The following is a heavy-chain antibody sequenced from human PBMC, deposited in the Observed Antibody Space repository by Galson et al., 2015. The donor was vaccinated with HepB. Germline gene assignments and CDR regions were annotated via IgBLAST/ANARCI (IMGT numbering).Heavy chain of an antibody. D-gene: IGHD2-21*01. CDR3: ARDILVIPSHTRLRPYYYYGMDV. CDR2: IYSDGTT. Sequence: SLRLSCAASGFTVSDNHLNWVRQAPGKGLEWVSVIYSDGTTYYTDSVKGRFTISRDKYENTPYLQMNSLRTEDTAVNYCARDILVIPSHTRLRPYYYYGMDVWGQGTTVIVSS. CDR1: GFTVSDNH. V-gene: IGHV3-53*01. J-gene: IGHJ6*02.